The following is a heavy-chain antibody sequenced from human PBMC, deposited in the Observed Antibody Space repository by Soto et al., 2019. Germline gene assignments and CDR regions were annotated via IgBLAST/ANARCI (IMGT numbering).Heavy chain of an antibody. CDR1: GFTFSSYA. CDR2: ISGSGGST. Sequence: EVQLLESGGGLVQPGGSLRLSCAASGFTFSSYAMSWVRQAPGKGLEWVSAISGSGGSTYYADSVKGRFTISRDNSKNTLYLQMNSLRAEDTAVYYCAKLPDILTGYRLNYFDYWGQGTLVTVSS. CDR3: AKLPDILTGYRLNYFDY. V-gene: IGHV3-23*01. J-gene: IGHJ4*02. D-gene: IGHD3-9*01.